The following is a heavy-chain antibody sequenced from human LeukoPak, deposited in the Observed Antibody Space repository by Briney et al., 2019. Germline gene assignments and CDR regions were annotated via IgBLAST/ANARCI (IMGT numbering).Heavy chain of an antibody. CDR2: ISHSGDT. Sequence: PSETLSLTCDVSGFSITSGDYWGWIRPSPGRVLEWIGSISHSGDTYYIPSLRSRVTMSLDTSRNQFSLDLRSVSAADTAVYFCARVGPLAVGTGKRVYSFDYWGQGTLVTVSS. CDR1: GFSITSGDY. CDR3: ARVGPLAVGTGKRVYSFDY. J-gene: IGHJ4*02. D-gene: IGHD1-1*01. V-gene: IGHV4-38-2*01.